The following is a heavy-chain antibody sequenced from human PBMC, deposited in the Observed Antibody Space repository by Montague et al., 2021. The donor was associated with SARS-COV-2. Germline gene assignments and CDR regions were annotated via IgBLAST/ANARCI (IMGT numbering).Heavy chain of an antibody. D-gene: IGHD1-26*01. CDR3: ARSTVGTSHFDY. J-gene: IGHJ4*02. CDR2: VLSSGST. CDR1: GGPIFSNSFY. V-gene: IGHV4-39*01. Sequence: SETLSLTCTVSGGPIFSNSFYWGWIRQSPGQGLEWIGNVLSSGSTFYNPSLRSRVTMSEDMSKNQFSLKLMSVTAADTAVYYCARSTVGTSHFDYWGQGTRVTGS.